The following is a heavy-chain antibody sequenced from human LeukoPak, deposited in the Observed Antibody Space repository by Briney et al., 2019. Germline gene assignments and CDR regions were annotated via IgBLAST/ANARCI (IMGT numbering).Heavy chain of an antibody. CDR3: ASGLNYDFWSGHFDY. V-gene: IGHV4-39*07. CDR2: IYYSGST. J-gene: IGHJ4*02. Sequence: SETLSLTCTVSGGSISSSRYFWTWIRQPPGKGLEWVGSIYYSGSTYYSPSLKSRVTMSVDTSKNQFSLKLSSVTAADTAVYYCASGLNYDFWSGHFDYWGQGTLVTVSS. D-gene: IGHD3-3*01. CDR1: GGSISSSRYF.